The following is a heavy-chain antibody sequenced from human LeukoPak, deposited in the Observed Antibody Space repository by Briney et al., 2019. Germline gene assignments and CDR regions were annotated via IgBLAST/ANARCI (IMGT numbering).Heavy chain of an antibody. V-gene: IGHV1-8*03. CDR2: MNPNSGNI. CDR3: ARGSVAGLVTWLDP. Sequence: ASVKVSCKASGYTFTSYDINWVRQATGQGLEWMGWMNPNSGNIGYAQKFRGRVTITRNTSISTAYMELSSLSSEDTAVYYCARGSVAGLVTWLDPWGEGTLVADCS. J-gene: IGHJ5*02. D-gene: IGHD6-19*01. CDR1: GYTFTSYD.